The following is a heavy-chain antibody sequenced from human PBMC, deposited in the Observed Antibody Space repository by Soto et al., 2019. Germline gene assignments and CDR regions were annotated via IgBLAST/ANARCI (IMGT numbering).Heavy chain of an antibody. CDR1: GVSSTSFY. J-gene: IGHJ4*02. V-gene: IGHV4-59*01. CDR3: AGGWGSKWYYFDS. CDR2: IFDNGDV. Sequence: SDTLSLTCTVSGVSSTSFYWSWIRQSPGKGLEWIGYIFDNGDVKYNPSLMSRLTMSIDMSKNEFSLRLKSVTAADTAMYYCAGGWGSKWYYFDSWGEGTLVTVS. D-gene: IGHD3-16*01.